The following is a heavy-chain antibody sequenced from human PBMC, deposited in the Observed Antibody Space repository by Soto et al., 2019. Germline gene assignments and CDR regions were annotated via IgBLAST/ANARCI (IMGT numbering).Heavy chain of an antibody. J-gene: IGHJ6*02. V-gene: IGHV1-18*01. D-gene: IGHD3-10*01. CDR3: ARQSRPMVRGVINYGMGV. CDR2: ISADNGNT. Sequence: ASVKVSCKASDYTFNSYGISWVRQAPGQGLEGMGWISADNGNTNYVQKLQGRVTMTTDTSTCTAYKELRSLRSDDTAVDYCARQSRPMVRGVINYGMGVWGQGTTVTVSS. CDR1: DYTFNSYG.